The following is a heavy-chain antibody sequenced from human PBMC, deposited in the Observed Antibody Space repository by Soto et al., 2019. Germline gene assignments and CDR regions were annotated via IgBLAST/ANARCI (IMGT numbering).Heavy chain of an antibody. V-gene: IGHV4-31*02. D-gene: IGHD4-17*01. CDR1: GGSISSGGYY. Sequence: SETLSLTCTVSGGSISSGGYYWSWIRQHPGKGLEWIGYIYYSGSTYYNPSLKSRVTISVDTSKNQFSLKLSSVTAADTAVYYCARTTTVVTQASDYWGQGTLVTVSS. CDR3: ARTTTVVTQASDY. J-gene: IGHJ4*02. CDR2: IYYSGST.